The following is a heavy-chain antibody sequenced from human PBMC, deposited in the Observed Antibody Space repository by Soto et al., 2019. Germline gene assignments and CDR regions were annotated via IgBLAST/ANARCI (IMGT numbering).Heavy chain of an antibody. CDR2: INNSVST. D-gene: IGHD2-8*02. CDR3: ARDKITGLFNY. J-gene: IGHJ4*02. V-gene: IGHV4-34*01. CDR1: GGSFSGDD. Sequence: QVQLQEWGAGLLKPSQTLSLTCAVSGGSFSGDDWSWIRQPPGTGLGSIGEINNSVSTNYNPSLKSRVTISVDTSKNQFSLKLTSVTAADAAVYYYARDKITGLFNYWGQGTLFTVSS.